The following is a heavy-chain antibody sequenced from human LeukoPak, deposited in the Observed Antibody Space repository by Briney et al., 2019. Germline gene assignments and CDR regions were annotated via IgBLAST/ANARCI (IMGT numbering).Heavy chain of an antibody. CDR2: IWYDGSNK. CDR3: ARDGDITPTDV. D-gene: IGHD2-15*01. Sequence: AGRSLRLSCAASGFTFSSFGMHWVRQALDKGLEWVAVIWYDGSNKYYADSVKGRFTISRDNSKNTLYLQMNSLRAEDTAVYYCARDGDITPTDVWGQGTTVTVSS. J-gene: IGHJ6*02. V-gene: IGHV3-33*01. CDR1: GFTFSSFG.